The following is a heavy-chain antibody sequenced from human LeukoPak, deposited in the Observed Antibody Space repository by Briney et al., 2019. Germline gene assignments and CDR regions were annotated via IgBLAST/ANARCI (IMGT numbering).Heavy chain of an antibody. V-gene: IGHV3-13*01. Sequence: PGGSLRLSCAASGFTFSSYDMHWVRQATGKGLEWVSAIGTAGDTYYPGSVKGRFTISRENAKNSLYLQMNSLRAGDTAVYYCARLNSSGWCSYGMDVWGQGTTVTVSS. CDR3: ARLNSSGWCSYGMDV. CDR1: GFTFSSYD. J-gene: IGHJ6*02. CDR2: IGTAGDT. D-gene: IGHD6-19*01.